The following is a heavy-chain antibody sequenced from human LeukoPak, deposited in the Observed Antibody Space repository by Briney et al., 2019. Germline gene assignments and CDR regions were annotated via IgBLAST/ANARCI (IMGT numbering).Heavy chain of an antibody. D-gene: IGHD3-9*01. CDR1: GYTLTELS. CDR3: GTFRXYXILXGYSRGYYFXY. V-gene: IGHV1-24*01. Sequence: ASVKVSCKVSGYTLTELSMHWVRQAPGKGLEWMGGFDPEDGETIYAQKFQGRVTMTEDTSTDTAYMELSSLRSEDTAVYYCGTFRXYXILXGYSRGYYFXYWGQGTXVTVS. CDR2: FDPEDGET. J-gene: IGHJ4*02.